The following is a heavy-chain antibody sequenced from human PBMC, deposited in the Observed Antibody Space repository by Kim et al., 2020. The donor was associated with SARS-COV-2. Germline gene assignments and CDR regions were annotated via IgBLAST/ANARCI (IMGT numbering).Heavy chain of an antibody. CDR2: ISAYNGNT. CDR1: GYTFTSYG. Sequence: ASVKVSCKASGYTFTSYGISWVRQAPGQGLEWMGWISAYNGNTNYAQKLQGRVTMTTDTSTSTAYMELRSLRSDDTAVYYCARSKQAYYDFWSGYYTWSSDYYYYYGMDVWGQGTTVTVSS. J-gene: IGHJ6*02. D-gene: IGHD3-3*01. V-gene: IGHV1-18*01. CDR3: ARSKQAYYDFWSGYYTWSSDYYYYYGMDV.